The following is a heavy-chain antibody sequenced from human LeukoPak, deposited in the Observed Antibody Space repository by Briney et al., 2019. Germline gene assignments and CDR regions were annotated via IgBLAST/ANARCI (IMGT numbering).Heavy chain of an antibody. Sequence: ASVKVSCKASGYTFTGYNMQWLRQAPGQGLEWMGWINPNSGGTNYAQKFQGRVAMTRDTSISTAYMELSRLRSDDTAVYYCARDGHFDYWGQGTLVTVSS. CDR3: ARDGHFDY. V-gene: IGHV1-2*02. CDR1: GYTFTGYN. J-gene: IGHJ4*02. CDR2: INPNSGGT.